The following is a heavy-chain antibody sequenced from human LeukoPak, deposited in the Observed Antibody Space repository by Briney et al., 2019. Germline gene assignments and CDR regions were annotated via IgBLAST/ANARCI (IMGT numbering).Heavy chain of an antibody. V-gene: IGHV1-2*02. CDR2: INPNSGCT. CDR1: GYTFTGYY. D-gene: IGHD2-2*01. CDR3: ARDFSGALERPAAIGSPFDP. Sequence: ASVTVSCTSSGYTFTGYYMHWVRQAPGQALEWMRWINPNSGCTNYAQKFQGSVTMARDTSISTAYMELSRLRSEDTAVYYCARDFSGALERPAAIGSPFDPWGQGTLVTVSS. J-gene: IGHJ5*02.